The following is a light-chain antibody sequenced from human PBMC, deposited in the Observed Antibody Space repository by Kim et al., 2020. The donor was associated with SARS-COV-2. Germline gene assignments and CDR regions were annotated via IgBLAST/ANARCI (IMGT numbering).Light chain of an antibody. CDR3: GTWDTTLSAGV. J-gene: IGLJ2*01. Sequence: GQSVTMSCTGSTSNIEDNDVFWYFQLPRTAPKLLIYVNDKRPSGISDRFSGSKSGTSATLDITGLQTGDEADYYCGTWDTTLSAGVFGGGTQLTVL. CDR1: TSNIEDND. V-gene: IGLV1-51*01. CDR2: VND.